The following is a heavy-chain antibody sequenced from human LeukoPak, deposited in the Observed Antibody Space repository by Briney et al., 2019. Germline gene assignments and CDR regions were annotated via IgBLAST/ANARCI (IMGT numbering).Heavy chain of an antibody. CDR1: GGSISSGSYY. CDR2: IYTSGST. D-gene: IGHD1-20*01. Sequence: SQTLSLTCTVSGGSISSGSYYWSWIRQPAGKGLEWIGRIYTSGSTYYNPSLKSRVTISVDTSKNQFSLKLSSVTAADTAVYYCARSPYNWIGSWFDPWGQGTLVTVSS. V-gene: IGHV4-61*02. CDR3: ARSPYNWIGSWFDP. J-gene: IGHJ5*02.